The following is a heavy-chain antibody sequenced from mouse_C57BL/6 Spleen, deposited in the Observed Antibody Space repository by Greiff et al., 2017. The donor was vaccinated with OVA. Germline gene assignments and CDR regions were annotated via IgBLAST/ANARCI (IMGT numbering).Heavy chain of an antibody. CDR1: GYTFISYW. V-gene: IGHV1-61*01. D-gene: IGHD2-4*01. J-gene: IGHJ2*01. CDR3: ARERLGY. CDR2: IYPSDSET. Sequence: QVQLQQPGAELVRPGSSVKLSCKASGYTFISYWMAWVKQRPGQGLEWIGNIYPSDSETHYNQKFKDKATLTVDKSSSTAYMQLSSLTSEDSAVYYCARERLGYWGQGTTLTVSS.